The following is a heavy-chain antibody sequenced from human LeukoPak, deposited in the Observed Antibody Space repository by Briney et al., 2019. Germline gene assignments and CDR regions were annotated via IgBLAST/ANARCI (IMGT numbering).Heavy chain of an antibody. D-gene: IGHD4-17*01. J-gene: IGHJ6*03. CDR2: IKSKTDGGTT. CDR1: GFTFSNAW. Sequence: GGSLRLSCAASGFTFSNAWMSWVRQAPGKGLEWVGRIKSKTDGGTTDYAAPVKGRFTISRDDSKNTLYLQMNSLKTEDTAVYYCTTDAVTMENYYYYYYMDVWGKGTTVTVSS. V-gene: IGHV3-15*01. CDR3: TTDAVTMENYYYYYYMDV.